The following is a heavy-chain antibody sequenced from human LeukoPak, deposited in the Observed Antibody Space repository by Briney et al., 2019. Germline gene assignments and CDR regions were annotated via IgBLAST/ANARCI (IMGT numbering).Heavy chain of an antibody. J-gene: IGHJ4*02. CDR2: IYYSGST. Sequence: SETLSLTCTVSGGSISSGDYYWSWIRQPPGKGLEWIGYIYYSGSTYYNPSLKSRVTISVDTSKNQFSLKLSSVTAADTAVYYCARGKQGDSSGYYYWGQGTLVTVSS. V-gene: IGHV4-30-4*01. CDR1: GGSISSGDYY. CDR3: ARGKQGDSSGYYY. D-gene: IGHD3-22*01.